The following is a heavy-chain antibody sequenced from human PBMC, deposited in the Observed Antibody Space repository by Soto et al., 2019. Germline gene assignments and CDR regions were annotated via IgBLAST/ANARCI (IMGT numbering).Heavy chain of an antibody. J-gene: IGHJ4*02. CDR1: DGSFSCYY. Sequence: TSETLCLTSAVYDGSFSCYYLSWIRKPPGKGLGWIGEINHSGSTNYNPSLKSRVTISVDTSKNQFSLKLSSVTAADTAVYYCARDSPPYCGGDCFAAWGQGTLVTVSS. CDR2: INHSGST. V-gene: IGHV4-34*01. CDR3: ARDSPPYCGGDCFAA. D-gene: IGHD2-21*01.